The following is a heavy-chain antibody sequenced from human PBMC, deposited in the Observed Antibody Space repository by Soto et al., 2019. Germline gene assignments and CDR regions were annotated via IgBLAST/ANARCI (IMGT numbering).Heavy chain of an antibody. Sequence: QVQLVQSGAEVMKPGSSVKVSCRASGDTFSSYTVSWVRQAPGQGLEWTGRIIPVIGVTNYAQKFRGRVTITADEARKTAYMDLGRLRSEDTAVYYCARRRYCGTVCYHKYYYGMDVWGQGTAVTVSS. CDR3: ARRRYCGTVCYHKYYYGMDV. CDR2: IIPVIGVT. D-gene: IGHD2-21*01. CDR1: GDTFSSYT. J-gene: IGHJ6*02. V-gene: IGHV1-69*02.